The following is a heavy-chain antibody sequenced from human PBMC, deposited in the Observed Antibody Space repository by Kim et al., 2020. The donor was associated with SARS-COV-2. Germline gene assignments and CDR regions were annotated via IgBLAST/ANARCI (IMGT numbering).Heavy chain of an antibody. V-gene: IGHV3-73*01. CDR2: IRSKPNNYET. CDR3: NRFPGTTLAFFEAFD. J-gene: IGHJ3*02. D-gene: IGHD1-1*01. CDR1: GFTFSGSA. Sequence: GGSLRLSCAASGFTFSGSAMHWVRQASGKGLEWVGRIRSKPNNYETAYAATGKCRFTSSRDESTNKPHLQRNKLKTKDTAVCYCNRFPGTTLAFFEAFD.